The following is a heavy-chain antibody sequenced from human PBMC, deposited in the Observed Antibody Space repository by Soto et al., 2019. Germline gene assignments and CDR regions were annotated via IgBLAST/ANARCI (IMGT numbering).Heavy chain of an antibody. J-gene: IGHJ4*02. CDR3: ARNRFPGVGAIDY. D-gene: IGHD1-26*01. Sequence: QVQLVQSGAEVKKPGASVKVSCKASGYTFTSYGISWVRQAPGQGLEWMGWISAYNGTTNYAQKLQGRVTMTTDTSTSPAYMELRSLRAVDTDVYYCARNRFPGVGAIDYWGQGTLVTVSS. CDR1: GYTFTSYG. V-gene: IGHV1-18*01. CDR2: ISAYNGTT.